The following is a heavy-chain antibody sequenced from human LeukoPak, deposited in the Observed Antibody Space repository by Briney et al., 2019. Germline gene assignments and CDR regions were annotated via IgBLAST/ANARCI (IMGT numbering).Heavy chain of an antibody. CDR2: IYYSGST. CDR1: GGSISSFY. D-gene: IGHD1-26*01. CDR3: ARANSGTYSSPWVY. Sequence: PSETLSLTCTVSGGSISSFYWNWIRQSPGKGLEWIGCIYYSGSTNYNPSLKSRVSISIDTSKNQFSLKLSSVTAADTAVYYCARANSGTYSSPWVYWGQGTLVNVSS. V-gene: IGHV4-59*12. J-gene: IGHJ4*02.